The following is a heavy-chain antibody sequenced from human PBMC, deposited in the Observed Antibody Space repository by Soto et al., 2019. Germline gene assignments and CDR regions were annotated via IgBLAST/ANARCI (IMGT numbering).Heavy chain of an antibody. CDR1: GGSISGYY. Sequence: SETLSLTCTVSGGSISGYYWSWIRQPPGKGLEWIGYIYYSGSTNYNPSLKSRVTISVDTSKNQFSLKLSSVTAADTAVYYCARERWEEYSSSSYFDYWGQGTLVTVSS. V-gene: IGHV4-59*01. CDR2: IYYSGST. CDR3: ARERWEEYSSSSYFDY. J-gene: IGHJ4*02. D-gene: IGHD6-6*01.